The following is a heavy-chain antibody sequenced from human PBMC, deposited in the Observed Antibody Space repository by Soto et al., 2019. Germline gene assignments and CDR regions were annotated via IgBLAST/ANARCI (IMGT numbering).Heavy chain of an antibody. CDR2: INPTGYMT. CDR1: GYSFITSYH. D-gene: IGHD5-12*01. V-gene: IGHV1-46*01. Sequence: QVQLVQSGAEVKKPGASVKVSCKASGYSFITSYHMHWVRQAPGQGLEWVGIINPTGYMTRYSQKFQGRLTMTRDTSTATDYMELSNLTSEDTAVYFCARDTGYDHDAFDIWGQGTRVTVSS. J-gene: IGHJ3*02. CDR3: ARDTGYDHDAFDI.